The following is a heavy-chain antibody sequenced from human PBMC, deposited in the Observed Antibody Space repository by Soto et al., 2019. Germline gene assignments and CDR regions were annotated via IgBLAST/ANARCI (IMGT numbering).Heavy chain of an antibody. CDR3: ARWYGGSLDY. CDR1: GGSISSYY. Sequence: LSLTCTVSGGSISSYYWSWIRQPPGKGLEWIGYIYYSGSTNYNPSLKSRVTISVDTSRNQFSLKLSSVTAADTAVYYCARWYGGSLDYWGQGTLVTVSS. CDR2: IYYSGST. D-gene: IGHD4-17*01. V-gene: IGHV4-59*01. J-gene: IGHJ4*02.